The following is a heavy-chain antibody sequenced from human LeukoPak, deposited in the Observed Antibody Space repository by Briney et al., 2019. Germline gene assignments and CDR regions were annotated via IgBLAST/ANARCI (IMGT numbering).Heavy chain of an antibody. Sequence: GGSLRLSCAASGFTFSSYGMHWVRQAPGKGLEWVAVISYDGSNKYYADSVKGRFTISRDNSKNTLYLQMNSLRAEDTAVDYCEVVVAATPYAFDIWGQGTMVTVSS. CDR2: ISYDGSNK. D-gene: IGHD2-15*01. J-gene: IGHJ3*02. CDR3: EVVVAATPYAFDI. V-gene: IGHV3-30*03. CDR1: GFTFSSYG.